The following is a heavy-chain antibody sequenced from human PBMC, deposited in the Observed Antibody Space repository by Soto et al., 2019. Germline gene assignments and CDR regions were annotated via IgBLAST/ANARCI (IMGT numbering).Heavy chain of an antibody. CDR2: ISGSGGST. J-gene: IGHJ4*02. CDR1: GFTFSSYA. V-gene: IGHV3-23*01. CDR3: ARPPYGAQGAYYFDY. Sequence: EVQLLESGGGLVQPGGSLRLSCAASGFTFSSYAMSWVRQAPGKGLEWVSAISGSGGSTYYADSVKGRFTISRDNSKTTLYLQMNSLRAEDTAVYYCARPPYGAQGAYYFDYWGQGTLVTVSS. D-gene: IGHD1-26*01.